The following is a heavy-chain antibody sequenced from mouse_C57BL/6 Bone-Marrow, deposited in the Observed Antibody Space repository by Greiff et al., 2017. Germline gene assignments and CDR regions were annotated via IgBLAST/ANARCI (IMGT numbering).Heavy chain of an antibody. Sequence: EVMLVESGEGLVKPGGSLKLSCAASGFTFSSYAMSWVRQTPEKRLEWVAYISSGGDYIYYADTVEGRFTISRDNARNTLYLQMISLKSEDTAMYYCTRAPRLRSYSFDDWGKGTTLTVSS. J-gene: IGHJ2*01. D-gene: IGHD2-4*01. CDR3: TRAPRLRSYSFDD. CDR1: GFTFSSYA. CDR2: ISSGGDYI. V-gene: IGHV5-9-1*02.